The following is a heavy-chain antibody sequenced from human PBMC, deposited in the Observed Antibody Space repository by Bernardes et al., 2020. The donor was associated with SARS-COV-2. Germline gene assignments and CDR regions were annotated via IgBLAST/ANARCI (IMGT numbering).Heavy chain of an antibody. V-gene: IGHV4-34*01. J-gene: IGHJ4*02. Sequence: SETLSLTCAVYGGSFSGYYWSWIRQPPGKGLEWIGEINHSGSTNYNPSLKSRVTISVDTSKNQFSLKLSSVTAADTAVYYCARGPYCRGGYCYGPSQTSDLWGQGTLVTVSS. CDR1: GGSFSGYY. CDR3: ARGPYCRGGYCYGPSQTSDL. CDR2: INHSGST. D-gene: IGHD2-15*01.